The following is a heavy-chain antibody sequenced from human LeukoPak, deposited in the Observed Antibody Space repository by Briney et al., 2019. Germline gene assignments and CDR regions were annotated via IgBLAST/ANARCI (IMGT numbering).Heavy chain of an antibody. Sequence: PGGSLRLSCAASGFTFSSYGMHWVRQAPGKGLEWVAFIRYDGSNKYYADSVKGRFTISRDNSKNTLYLQMNSLRAEDTAVYYCAKDYYSIAARQFLDYYYYYMDVWGKGTTVTVSS. CDR2: IRYDGSNK. D-gene: IGHD6-6*01. CDR3: AKDYYSIAARQFLDYYYYYMDV. V-gene: IGHV3-30*02. J-gene: IGHJ6*03. CDR1: GFTFSSYG.